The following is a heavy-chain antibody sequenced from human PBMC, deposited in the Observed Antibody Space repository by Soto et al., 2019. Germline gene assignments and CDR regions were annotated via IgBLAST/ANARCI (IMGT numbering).Heavy chain of an antibody. CDR1: GFTFSSNS. CDR2: ISSSSSTI. Sequence: EVQVVESGGGLVQPGGSLRLSCAASGFTFSSNSMNWVRQAPGKGLEWISYISSSSSTIYADSVKGRFTISRDNAKNSLYLQMNSLRDEDTVVYYCARVIWSGHLASDLWGQGTRVTVSS. D-gene: IGHD3-3*01. CDR3: ARVIWSGHLASDL. J-gene: IGHJ5*02. V-gene: IGHV3-48*02.